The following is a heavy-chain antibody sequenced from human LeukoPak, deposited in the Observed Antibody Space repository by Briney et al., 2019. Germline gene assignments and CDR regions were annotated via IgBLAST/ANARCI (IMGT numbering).Heavy chain of an antibody. CDR2: FDPEDGET. D-gene: IGHD6-13*01. CDR1: GYTLTELS. CDR3: ATVWRGDSSDLFDY. J-gene: IGHJ4*02. V-gene: IGHV1-24*01. Sequence: ASVKVSCKVSGYTLTELSMHWVRQAPGKGLEWMGGFDPEDGETIYAQKFQGRVTMTEDTSTDTAYMELSSLRSEDTAVYYCATVWRGDSSDLFDYWGQGTLVTVSS.